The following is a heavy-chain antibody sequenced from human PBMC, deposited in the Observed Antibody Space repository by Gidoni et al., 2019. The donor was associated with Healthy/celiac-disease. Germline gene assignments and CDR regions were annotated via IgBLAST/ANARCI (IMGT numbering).Heavy chain of an antibody. V-gene: IGHV3-23*01. CDR2: ISGSGGST. D-gene: IGHD2-2*01. CDR1: GFTFSSYA. J-gene: IGHJ5*02. Sequence: EVQLLESGGGLVQPGGSLRLSCAASGFTFSSYAMSWVRQAPGKGLEWVSAISGSGGSTYYADSVKGRFTISRDNSKNTLYLQMNSLRAEDTAVYYCAKDRMYQLPTMGWFDPWGQGTLVTVSS. CDR3: AKDRMYQLPTMGWFDP.